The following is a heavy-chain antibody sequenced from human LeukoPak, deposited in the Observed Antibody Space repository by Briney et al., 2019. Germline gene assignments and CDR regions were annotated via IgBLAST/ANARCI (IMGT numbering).Heavy chain of an antibody. CDR3: AGGGSSSWSHFDY. V-gene: IGHV3-30*04. CDR2: ISYDGSNK. J-gene: IGHJ4*02. D-gene: IGHD6-13*01. CDR1: GFTFSSYA. Sequence: PGGSLRLSCAASGFTFSSYAMHWVRQAPGKGLEWVAVISYDGSNKYYADSVKGRFTISRDNSKNTLYLQMNSLRAEDTAVYYCAGGGSSSWSHFDYWGQGTLVTVSS.